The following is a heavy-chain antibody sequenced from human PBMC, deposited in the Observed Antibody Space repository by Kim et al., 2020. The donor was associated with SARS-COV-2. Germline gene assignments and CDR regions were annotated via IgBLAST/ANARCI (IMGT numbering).Heavy chain of an antibody. CDR1: GFTFSSYA. V-gene: IGHV3-23*01. CDR3: AKDIPDPIVVVPAAIAGNAFDI. CDR2: ISGSGGST. Sequence: GGSLRLSCAASGFTFSSYAMSWVRQAPGKGLEWVSAISGSGGSTYYADSVKGRFTISRDNSKNTLYLQMNSLRAEDTAVYYCAKDIPDPIVVVPAAIAGNAFDIWGQGTMVTVSS. J-gene: IGHJ3*02. D-gene: IGHD2-2*01.